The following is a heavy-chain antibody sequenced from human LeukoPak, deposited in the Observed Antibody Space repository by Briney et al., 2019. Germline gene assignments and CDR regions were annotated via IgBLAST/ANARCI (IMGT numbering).Heavy chain of an antibody. J-gene: IGHJ4*02. CDR3: ARSTTVTQRGYFDD. D-gene: IGHD4-17*01. Sequence: GGSLRLSCAASGFTFSSYGMHWVRHAPAKGVEWVAIISYDGSNKYYADSVKGRFTISRDNSKNTLYLQMNSLRAEDTAVYYCARSTTVTQRGYFDDWGQGTLVTVSP. V-gene: IGHV3-30*03. CDR1: GFTFSSYG. CDR2: ISYDGSNK.